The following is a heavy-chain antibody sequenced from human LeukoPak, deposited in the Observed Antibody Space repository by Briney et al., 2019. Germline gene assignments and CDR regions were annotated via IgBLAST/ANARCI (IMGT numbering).Heavy chain of an antibody. CDR3: ARDLSHCSSTSCLS. Sequence: ASVKVSCKASGYTFTGYYMHWVRQAPGQGLEWMGWINPNSGGTNYAQKFQGRVTMTRDTSISTAYMELSRLRSDDTAVYYCARDLSHCSSTSCLSWGQGTLVTVSS. CDR1: GYTFTGYY. J-gene: IGHJ4*02. D-gene: IGHD2-2*01. V-gene: IGHV1-2*02. CDR2: INPNSGGT.